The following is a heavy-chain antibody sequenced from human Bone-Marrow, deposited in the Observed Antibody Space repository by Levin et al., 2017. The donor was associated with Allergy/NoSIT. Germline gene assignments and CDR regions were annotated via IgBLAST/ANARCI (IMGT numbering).Heavy chain of an antibody. Sequence: ASVKVSCKASGYTFTSYYMHWVRQAPGQGLEWMGIINPSGGSTSYAQKFQGRVTMTRDTSTSTVYMELSSLRSEDTAVYYCARDPFSYDYIWGSYPSSWGQGTLVTVSS. V-gene: IGHV1-46*01. CDR3: ARDPFSYDYIWGSYPSS. D-gene: IGHD3-16*02. CDR1: GYTFTSYY. J-gene: IGHJ4*02. CDR2: INPSGGST.